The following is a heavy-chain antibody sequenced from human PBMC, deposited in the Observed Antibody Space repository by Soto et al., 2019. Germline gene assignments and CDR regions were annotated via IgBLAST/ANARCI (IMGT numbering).Heavy chain of an antibody. J-gene: IGHJ4*02. V-gene: IGHV6-1*01. CDR2: TYYRSKWYN. Sequence: SQTLSLTCAISGDSVSSESAAWNWIRQSPSRGLEWLGRTYYRSKWYNEYAVSVKGRITVNPDTSKNQFSLQLSSVTPEDTAVYYCTRTTSVFDYWGQGTQVTVSS. CDR1: GDSVSSESAA. D-gene: IGHD1-1*01. CDR3: TRTTSVFDY.